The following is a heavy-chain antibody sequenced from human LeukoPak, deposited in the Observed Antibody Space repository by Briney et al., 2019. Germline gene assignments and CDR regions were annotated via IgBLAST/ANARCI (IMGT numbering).Heavy chain of an antibody. CDR1: GFTFSSYS. D-gene: IGHD3-22*01. Sequence: GGSLRLSCAASGFTFSSYSMNWVRQAPGKGLEWVSSISSSGSYIYYADSVKGRFTISRDNAKNSLYLQMNSLRAEDTAVYYCAPLGVYYYDSSGYSSPSPAPWGQGTLVTVSS. J-gene: IGHJ4*02. V-gene: IGHV3-21*01. CDR2: ISSSGSYI. CDR3: APLGVYYYDSSGYSSPSPAP.